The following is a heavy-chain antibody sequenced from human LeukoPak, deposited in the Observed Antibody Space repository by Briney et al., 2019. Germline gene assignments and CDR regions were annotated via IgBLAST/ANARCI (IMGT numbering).Heavy chain of an antibody. V-gene: IGHV3-23*01. Sequence: HPGGSLRLSCAASGFTFSSYGMTWVRQAPGKGLEWVSAISGSGGSTYYADSVKGRFTISRDNSKNTLYLQMNSLRGEDTAVYYCAKDSLRERIVGSTTRGVNDYWGQGALVTVSS. CDR2: ISGSGGST. J-gene: IGHJ4*02. CDR3: AKDSLRERIVGSTTRGVNDY. CDR1: GFTFSSYG. D-gene: IGHD1-26*01.